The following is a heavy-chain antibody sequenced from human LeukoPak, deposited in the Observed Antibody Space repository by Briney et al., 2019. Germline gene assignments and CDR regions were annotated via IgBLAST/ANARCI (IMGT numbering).Heavy chain of an antibody. J-gene: IGHJ5*02. CDR3: AREKGRPYDYVWGSYRYGSDRNWFDP. Sequence: SETLSLTCAVYGGSFSGYYWSWIRQPPGKGLEWIGEINNSGSTKYNPSLKSRGTISVDTSKNQFSLKLSSVTAADTAVYYCAREKGRPYDYVWGSYRYGSDRNWFDPWGQGTLVTVSS. D-gene: IGHD3-16*02. CDR2: INNSGST. V-gene: IGHV4-34*01. CDR1: GGSFSGYY.